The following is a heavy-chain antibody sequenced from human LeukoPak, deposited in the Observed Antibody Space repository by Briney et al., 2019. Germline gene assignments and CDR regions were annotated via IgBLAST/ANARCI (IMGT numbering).Heavy chain of an antibody. D-gene: IGHD1-26*01. Sequence: GASVKVSCKASGYTFTSYDINWVRQATGQGLEWIGWMNPNSGNTGYAQKLQGRVTMTTDTSTSTAYMELRSLRSDDTAVYYCARCGGSYSNWFDPWGQGTLVTVSS. CDR3: ARCGGSYSNWFDP. J-gene: IGHJ5*02. V-gene: IGHV1-8*02. CDR1: GYTFTSYD. CDR2: MNPNSGNT.